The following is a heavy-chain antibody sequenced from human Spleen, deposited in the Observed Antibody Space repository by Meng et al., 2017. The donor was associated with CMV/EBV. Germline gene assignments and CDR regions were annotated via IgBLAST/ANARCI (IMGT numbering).Heavy chain of an antibody. D-gene: IGHD5-12*01. CDR2: LYYSGTI. Sequence: VAGGSISRSSDYWSWIRQPPGKGLEWIGSLYYSGTIYYNPSLKSRVTISVDTSKNQFSLKVTSVTAADTAVYYCASEYSGYGVFDYWGHGTLVTVSS. J-gene: IGHJ4*01. CDR3: ASEYSGYGVFDY. CDR1: GGSISRSSDY. V-gene: IGHV4-39*01.